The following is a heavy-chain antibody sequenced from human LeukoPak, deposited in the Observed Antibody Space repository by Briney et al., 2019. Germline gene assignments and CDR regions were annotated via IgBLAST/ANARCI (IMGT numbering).Heavy chain of an antibody. D-gene: IGHD2-2*01. CDR2: ISYDGRNK. Sequence: GGSLRLSCAASGFSFSSFAMNWVRPAPGKGLEWVAVISYDGRNKHYPDSVKGRFTISRDISTDTLWLQMDSLRTEDTAVYYCAKGPLRGTAAAIDYWGQGTLVTVSS. J-gene: IGHJ4*02. CDR3: AKGPLRGTAAAIDY. V-gene: IGHV3-30*18. CDR1: GFSFSSFA.